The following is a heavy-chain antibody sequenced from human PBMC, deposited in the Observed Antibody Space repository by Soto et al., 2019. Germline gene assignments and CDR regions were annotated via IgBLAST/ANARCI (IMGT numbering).Heavy chain of an antibody. CDR1: GFTFNYYN. CDR2: ISFDGANT. D-gene: IGHD6-25*01. J-gene: IGHJ4*02. Sequence: QVQLVESGGGVVPPGGSLRVSCVVSGFTFNYYNMHWVRKAPGEGLAWVAVISFDGANTFYADSVKGRFTISRDTSRDALYLQMSRLRVEDTAVYYCARDGYNRGGFDYWGQGTLVSVSS. CDR3: ARDGYNRGGFDY. V-gene: IGHV3-30-3*01.